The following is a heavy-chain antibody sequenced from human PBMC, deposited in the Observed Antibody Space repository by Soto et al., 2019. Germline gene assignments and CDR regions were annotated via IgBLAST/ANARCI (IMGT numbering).Heavy chain of an antibody. V-gene: IGHV3-48*03. CDR2: ISDDGASI. D-gene: IGHD5-18*01. J-gene: IGHJ5*02. CDR3: ARENSVQAWLHHFDP. Sequence: SLRLSCEASGFSFSSFAMNWVRQAPGRGLEWVSYISDDGASIYYADSLKGRFTISRDNAKNSLSLQMNNLRAEDTAVYYCARENSVQAWLHHFDPWGLGTLVTVSS. CDR1: GFSFSSFA.